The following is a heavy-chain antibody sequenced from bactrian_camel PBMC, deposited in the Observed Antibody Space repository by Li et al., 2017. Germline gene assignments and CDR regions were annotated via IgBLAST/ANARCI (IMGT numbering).Heavy chain of an antibody. J-gene: IGHJ6*01. D-gene: IGHD3*01. CDR1: GHSRGSNC. CDR2: IRRDGGET. CDR3: ARGEPASFGY. V-gene: IGHV3S55*01. Sequence: QVQLVESGGGSVQAGGSLRLSCKVSGHSRGSNCVGWYRLPPGRAPAEREGIAAIRRDGGETWYAASVKGRFTISRDSAKNTVYLHMHSLKPEDTAVYYCARGEPASFGYWGQGTQVTVS.